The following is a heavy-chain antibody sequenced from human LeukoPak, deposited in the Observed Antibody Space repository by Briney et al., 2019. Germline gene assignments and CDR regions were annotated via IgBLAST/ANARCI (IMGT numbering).Heavy chain of an antibody. D-gene: IGHD2-15*01. J-gene: IGHJ5*02. CDR2: INPNSGGT. Sequence: ASVKVSCKASGYTFTGYYMHWVRQAPGQGLEWMGWINPNSGGTNYAQKFQGRVTMTRDTSISTAYMELSRLRSDDTAVYYCARPSPSRYCSGGNCYSYWFDPWGQGTLVTVSS. CDR1: GYTFTGYY. V-gene: IGHV1-2*02. CDR3: ARPSPSRYCSGGNCYSYWFDP.